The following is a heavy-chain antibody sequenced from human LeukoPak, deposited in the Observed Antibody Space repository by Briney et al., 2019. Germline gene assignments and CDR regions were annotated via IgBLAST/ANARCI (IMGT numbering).Heavy chain of an antibody. J-gene: IGHJ4*02. CDR1: GFTFSSYA. CDR3: ARDSVGATNYFDY. V-gene: IGHV3-30-3*01. CDR2: ISYDGSNN. D-gene: IGHD1-26*01. Sequence: PGGSLRLSCAASGFTFSSYAMHWVRQAPGKGLEWVAVISYDGSNNYYADSMKGRFTISRDNSKNTLYLQMNSLRAEDTAVYYCARDSVGATNYFDYWGQGTLVTVSS.